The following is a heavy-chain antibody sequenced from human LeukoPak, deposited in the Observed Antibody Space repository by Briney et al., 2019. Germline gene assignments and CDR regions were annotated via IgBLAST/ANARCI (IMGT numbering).Heavy chain of an antibody. J-gene: IGHJ4*02. V-gene: IGHV3-7*01. CDR3: ARDSGGWYLLTYFDY. CDR2: IKQDGSEK. CDR1: GFTFSSYW. D-gene: IGHD6-19*01. Sequence: PGGSLRLSCAASGFTFSSYWMSWVRQAPGKGLEWVANIKQDGSEKYYVDSVKGRFTISRDNAKNSLYLQMNSLRAEDTAVYYCARDSGGWYLLTYFDYWGQGTLVTVSS.